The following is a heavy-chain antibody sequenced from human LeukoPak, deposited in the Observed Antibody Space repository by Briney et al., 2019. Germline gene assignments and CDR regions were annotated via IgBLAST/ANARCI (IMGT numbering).Heavy chain of an antibody. J-gene: IGHJ3*02. CDR1: GFTFSTFA. CDR3: ASRQYDILTGYDGALDI. Sequence: PGGSLRLSCAASGFTFSTFAMSWVRQAPGKGLEWVSIINASGGSTYYADSAKRRFTISRDNSKNTLYLQMNSLRAEDTAVYYCASRQYDILTGYDGALDIWGQGKMVSVSS. V-gene: IGHV3-23*01. CDR2: INASGGST. D-gene: IGHD3-9*01.